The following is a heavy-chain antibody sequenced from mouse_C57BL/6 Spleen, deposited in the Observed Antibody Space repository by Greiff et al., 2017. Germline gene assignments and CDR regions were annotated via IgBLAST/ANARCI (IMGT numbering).Heavy chain of an antibody. Sequence: EVQLQESGPGLAKPSQTLSLTCSVTGYSITSDYWNWIRKFPGNKLEYMGYISYSGSTYYNPSLKCRISITRDTSKNQYYLHLNSVTTEDTATYDRARYAGNYVFFFDDWGKGTTLTVSS. V-gene: IGHV3-8*01. CDR2: ISYSGST. J-gene: IGHJ2*01. CDR3: ARYAGNYVFFFDD. D-gene: IGHD2-1*01. CDR1: GYSITSDY.